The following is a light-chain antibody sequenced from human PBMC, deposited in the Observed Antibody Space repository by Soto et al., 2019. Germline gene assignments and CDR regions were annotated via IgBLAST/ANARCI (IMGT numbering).Light chain of an antibody. Sequence: EIVLTQSPGTLSLSPGERATLSCRASQSVNNYLAWYQQKPGQAPRLLIYDTSDRATGIPARFSGSGSGTDFTLTISRLEPEDFAVYYCQRYGYSRTCGQGTKVDIK. J-gene: IGKJ1*01. CDR2: DTS. CDR3: QRYGYSRT. CDR1: QSVNNY. V-gene: IGKV3-20*01.